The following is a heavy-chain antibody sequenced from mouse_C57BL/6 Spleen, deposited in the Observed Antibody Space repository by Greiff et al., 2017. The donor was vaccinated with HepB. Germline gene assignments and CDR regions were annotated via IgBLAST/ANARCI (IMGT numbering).Heavy chain of an antibody. CDR1: GYTFTEYT. D-gene: IGHD1-1*02. Sequence: QVQLKESGAELVKPGASVKLSCKASGYTFTEYTIHWVKQRSGQGLEWIGWFYPGSGSIKYNEKFKDKATLTADKSSSTVYMELSRLTSEDSAVYFCARHEEGYGPYYYAMDYWGQGTSVTVSS. J-gene: IGHJ4*01. CDR2: FYPGSGSI. V-gene: IGHV1-62-2*01. CDR3: ARHEEGYGPYYYAMDY.